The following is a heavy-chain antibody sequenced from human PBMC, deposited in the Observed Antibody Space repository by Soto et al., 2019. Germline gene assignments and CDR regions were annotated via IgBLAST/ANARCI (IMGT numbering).Heavy chain of an antibody. Sequence: EVQLLESGGGLVQPGGSLRLSCAASGFTFSSYAMSWVRQAPGKGLEWVSAISGSGGSTYYADSVKGRFTISRDNSKNTLYLQMNSLRAEDTAVYYCAKDRTPRYYYDSSGAHYYGMDVWGQGTTVTVSS. CDR1: GFTFSSYA. J-gene: IGHJ6*02. CDR3: AKDRTPRYYYDSSGAHYYGMDV. V-gene: IGHV3-23*01. D-gene: IGHD3-22*01. CDR2: ISGSGGST.